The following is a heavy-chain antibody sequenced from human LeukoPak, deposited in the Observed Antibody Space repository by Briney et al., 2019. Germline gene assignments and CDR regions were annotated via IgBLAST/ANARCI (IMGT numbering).Heavy chain of an antibody. CDR1: GFTFSSYA. D-gene: IGHD5-12*01. V-gene: IGHV3-64*01. Sequence: GGSLRLSCAASGFTFSSYAMHWVRQAPGNGLEYVSAISSNGGSTYYANSVKGRFTISRDNSKNTLYLQMGSLRAEDMAVYYCAREGIDMVAKNQPLDYWGQGTLVTVSS. CDR2: ISSNGGST. CDR3: AREGIDMVAKNQPLDY. J-gene: IGHJ4*02.